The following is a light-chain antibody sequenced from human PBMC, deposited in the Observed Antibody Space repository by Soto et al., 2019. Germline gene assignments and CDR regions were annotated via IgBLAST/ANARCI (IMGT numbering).Light chain of an antibody. Sequence: IVLTQSPGTLSLSPGERATLSCRASQSVSSSYLAWYQQKPGQAPRLLIYGASSRATGIPDRCSGSGSATAVTLTTIRIEHADASVYYCQQHYGCPPFTFGPGTRVDIK. CDR1: QSVSSSY. CDR2: GAS. V-gene: IGKV3-20*01. CDR3: QQHYGCPPFT. J-gene: IGKJ3*01.